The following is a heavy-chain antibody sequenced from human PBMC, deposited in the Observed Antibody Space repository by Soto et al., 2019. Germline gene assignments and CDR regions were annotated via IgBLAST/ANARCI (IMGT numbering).Heavy chain of an antibody. CDR3: AREGGLTIFWGTAGYFDL. CDR1: GFTFSDYP. CDR2: IGARSSPI. Sequence: EVQLVESGGGLVQPGGSLRLSCGASGFTFSDYPMNWVRQAPGKGLEWVSYIGARSSPIYYADSVRGRFTISRDNAKNSLYLQMNSLRAEDTAVYYCAREGGLTIFWGTAGYFDLWGRGTLVTVSS. D-gene: IGHD3-9*01. J-gene: IGHJ2*01. V-gene: IGHV3-48*01.